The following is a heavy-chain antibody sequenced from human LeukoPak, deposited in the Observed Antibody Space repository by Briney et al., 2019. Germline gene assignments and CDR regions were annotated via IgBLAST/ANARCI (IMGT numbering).Heavy chain of an antibody. Sequence: GGSLRLSCAASGFTFSSYAMHWVRQAPGKGLEWVAVISYDGSNKYYADSVKGRFTISRDNSKNTLYLQMNSLRAEDTAVYYCAKDPSTYNWNYGFFDYWGQGTLVTVSS. V-gene: IGHV3-30*04. J-gene: IGHJ4*02. CDR3: AKDPSTYNWNYGFFDY. CDR2: ISYDGSNK. D-gene: IGHD1-7*01. CDR1: GFTFSSYA.